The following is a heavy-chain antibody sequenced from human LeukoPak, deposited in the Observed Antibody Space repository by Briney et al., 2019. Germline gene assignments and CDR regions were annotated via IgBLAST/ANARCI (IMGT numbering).Heavy chain of an antibody. V-gene: IGHV4-39*07. Sequence: SETLSLTCTVSGGSISSSSYYWGWIRQPPGKGPEWIGSIYYSGSTYYNPSLKSRVTISVDTSKNQFSLKLSSVTAADTAVYYCARDDPGLDTFDYWGQGTLVTVSS. J-gene: IGHJ4*02. CDR3: ARDDPGLDTFDY. CDR1: GGSISSSSYY. D-gene: IGHD3/OR15-3a*01. CDR2: IYYSGST.